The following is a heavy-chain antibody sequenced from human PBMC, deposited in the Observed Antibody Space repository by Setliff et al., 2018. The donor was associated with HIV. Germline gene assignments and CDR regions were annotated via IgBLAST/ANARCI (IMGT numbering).Heavy chain of an antibody. Sequence: SVKVSCKASGGTFSSYAISWVRQAPGQGLEWMGGIIPSFGTANYAQKFQGRVTITTDESTSTAYMELSSLRSEDTAVYYCARESSSAKYFDYWGQGTLVTVSS. D-gene: IGHD6-6*01. V-gene: IGHV1-69*05. CDR2: IIPSFGTA. CDR3: ARESSSAKYFDY. J-gene: IGHJ4*02. CDR1: GGTFSSYA.